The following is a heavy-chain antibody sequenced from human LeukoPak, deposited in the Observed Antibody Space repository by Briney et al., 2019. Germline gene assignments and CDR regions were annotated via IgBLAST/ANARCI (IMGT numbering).Heavy chain of an antibody. CDR2: MNPNSGNT. Sequence: ASVKVSCKASGYTFTSYDINWVRQATGQGLEWMGWMNPNSGNTGYAQKFQDRITMTRNTSITTAYMELSSLISEDTAVYYCARGGGSSFPGDYWGQGTLVTVSS. J-gene: IGHJ4*02. CDR1: GYTFTSYD. V-gene: IGHV1-8*01. D-gene: IGHD6-13*01. CDR3: ARGGGSSFPGDY.